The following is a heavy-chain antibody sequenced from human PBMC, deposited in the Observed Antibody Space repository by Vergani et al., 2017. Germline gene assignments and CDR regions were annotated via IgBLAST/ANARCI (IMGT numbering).Heavy chain of an antibody. V-gene: IGHV4-39*01. Sequence: QLQLQESGPGLVKPSETLSLTCTVSGGSLRSSSYYLGWIRQPPGKGLEWIGSIYYSGSTYYNPSLKSRVTISVDPSKNQFSLKLSSVTAADTAVYYCARRADCDDPDYWGQGTLVTVSS. CDR2: IYYSGST. D-gene: IGHD2-21*02. J-gene: IGHJ4*02. CDR1: GGSLRSSSYY. CDR3: ARRADCDDPDY.